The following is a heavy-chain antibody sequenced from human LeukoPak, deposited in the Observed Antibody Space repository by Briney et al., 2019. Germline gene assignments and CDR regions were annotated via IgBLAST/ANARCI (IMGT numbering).Heavy chain of an antibody. Sequence: ASVKVSCKASGYTFTSYGISWVRQAPGQGLEWMGWISAYNGNTNYAQKLQGRVTMTTDTSTSTAYMELRSLRSDDTAVYYCARVTTPYYYDSSGYYCFDYWGQGTLVTVSS. D-gene: IGHD3-22*01. J-gene: IGHJ4*02. CDR2: ISAYNGNT. V-gene: IGHV1-18*01. CDR3: ARVTTPYYYDSSGYYCFDY. CDR1: GYTFTSYG.